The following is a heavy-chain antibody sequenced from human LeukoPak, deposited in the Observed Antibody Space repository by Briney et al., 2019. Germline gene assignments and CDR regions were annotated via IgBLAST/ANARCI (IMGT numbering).Heavy chain of an antibody. V-gene: IGHV3-21*01. Sequence: GGSLRLSCAASGFTFSTYSMNWVLQAPGKGLEWLSSISSSSSYIYYADSVKGRFTISRDNAKNSLYLKMNSLRAEDTAVYYCARFALKTPPTDWGQGTLVTVSS. CDR3: ARFALKTPPTD. J-gene: IGHJ4*02. CDR2: ISSSSSYI. CDR1: GFTFSTYS.